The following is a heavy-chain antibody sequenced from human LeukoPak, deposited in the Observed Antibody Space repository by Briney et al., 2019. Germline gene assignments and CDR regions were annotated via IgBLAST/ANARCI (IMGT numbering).Heavy chain of an antibody. Sequence: SVKVSCKASGGTFSSYAISWVRQAPGQGLEWMGGIIPIFGTANYAQKFQGRVTITTDESTSTAYMELSSLRSEDTAVYYCARESSIVGATTNYCYYYMDVWGKGTTVTVSS. CDR3: ARESSIVGATTNYCYYYMDV. CDR2: IIPIFGTA. CDR1: GGTFSSYA. D-gene: IGHD1-26*01. V-gene: IGHV1-69*05. J-gene: IGHJ6*03.